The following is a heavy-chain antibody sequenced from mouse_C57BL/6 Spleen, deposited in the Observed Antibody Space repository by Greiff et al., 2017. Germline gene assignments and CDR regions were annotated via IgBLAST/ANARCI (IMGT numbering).Heavy chain of an antibody. V-gene: IGHV1-50*01. CDR3: ARERLRRGGFAY. J-gene: IGHJ3*01. D-gene: IGHD2-4*01. Sequence: VQLQQPGAELVKPGASVKLSCKASGYTFTSYWMQWVKQRPGQGLGWIGEIDPSDSYTNYNQKFKGKATLTVDTSSSTAYMQLSSLTSEDSAVYYCARERLRRGGFAYWGQGTLVTVSA. CDR2: IDPSDSYT. CDR1: GYTFTSYW.